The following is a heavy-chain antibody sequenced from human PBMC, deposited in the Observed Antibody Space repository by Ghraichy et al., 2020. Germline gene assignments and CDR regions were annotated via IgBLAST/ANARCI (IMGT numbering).Heavy chain of an antibody. J-gene: IGHJ6*02. D-gene: IGHD6-6*01. V-gene: IGHV3-23*01. CDR2: ISGSGGST. CDR1: GFTFSAYA. CDR3: AKGGIAAHYYYYYGMDV. Sequence: GGSLRLSCAASGFTFSAYAMSWVRQAPGKGLEWVSAISGSGGSTYYADSVKGRFTISRDNSKNTLYLQMNSLRAEDTAVYYCAKGGIAAHYYYYYGMDVWGQGTTVTVSS.